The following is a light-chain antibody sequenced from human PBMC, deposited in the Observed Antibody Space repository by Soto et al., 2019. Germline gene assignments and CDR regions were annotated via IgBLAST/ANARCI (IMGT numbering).Light chain of an antibody. J-gene: IGKJ1*01. V-gene: IGKV3-20*01. Sequence: EIVLTQSPGSLSLSPGQRATLSCRASQSVATTFFAWYQKKPGQAPRLLIYGASKRATGIPDRFSGSGSGTDFTIIISRLEPEDFAVYYCQQYMSSVTFGQGTKVEIK. CDR3: QQYMSSVT. CDR1: QSVATTF. CDR2: GAS.